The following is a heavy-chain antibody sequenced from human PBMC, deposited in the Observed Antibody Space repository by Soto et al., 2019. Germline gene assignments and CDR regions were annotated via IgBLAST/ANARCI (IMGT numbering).Heavy chain of an antibody. V-gene: IGHV4-59*01. J-gene: IGHJ5*02. CDR1: GGSISSYY. D-gene: IGHD2-2*02. Sequence: EPLALTCTGSGGSISSYYCGWIRQPPGKGLELIGYIYYSGSTNYNPSLKSRVTISVDTSKNQFSLKLSSVTAAETAVYYCARDGGYCSSTSCYTGGLGWFDPWGQGTLVTVSS. CDR3: ARDGGYCSSTSCYTGGLGWFDP. CDR2: IYYSGST.